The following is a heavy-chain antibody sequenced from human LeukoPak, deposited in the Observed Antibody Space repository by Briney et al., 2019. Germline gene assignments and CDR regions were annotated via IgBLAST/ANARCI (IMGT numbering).Heavy chain of an antibody. J-gene: IGHJ4*02. CDR1: GFTFSSYN. CDR2: ITSSSSTI. D-gene: IGHD4-17*01. V-gene: IGHV3-48*02. CDR3: ARDMYYGDYEIDY. Sequence: GGSLRLSCAASGFTFSSYNMNWVRQAPGKGLEWVSYITSSSSTIYYADSVKGRFTISRDNAKNSLFLQVNSLRDEDTAVYYCARDMYYGDYEIDYWGQGTLVTVSS.